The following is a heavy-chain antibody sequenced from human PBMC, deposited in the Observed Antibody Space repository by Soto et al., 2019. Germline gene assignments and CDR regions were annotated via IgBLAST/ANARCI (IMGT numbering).Heavy chain of an antibody. D-gene: IGHD5-12*01. CDR1: GFTFSSYT. CDR2: ISSSSSYI. CDR3: ARFGYTTEAH. V-gene: IGHV3-21*01. Sequence: GGSLRLCCAASGFTFSSYTMIWVRQAPGKGLEWVSSISSSSSYIYYADSVKGRFTISRDNAKNSLYLQMNSLRAEDTAVYYCARFGYTTEAHWGQGTLVTVSS. J-gene: IGHJ4*02.